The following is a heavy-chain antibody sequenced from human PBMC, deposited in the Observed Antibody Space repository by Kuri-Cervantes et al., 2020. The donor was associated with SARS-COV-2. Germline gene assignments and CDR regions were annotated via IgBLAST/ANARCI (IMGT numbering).Heavy chain of an antibody. V-gene: IGHV4-38-2*02. CDR1: GGSISSYY. Sequence: SETLSLTCTVSGGSISSYYWGWIRQPPGKGLEWIGSIYHSGSTYYNPSPKSRVTISVDTSKNQFSLKLSSVTAADTAVYYCARALTGEVDDYWGQGTLVTVSS. CDR3: ARALTGEVDDY. CDR2: IYHSGST. J-gene: IGHJ4*02. D-gene: IGHD3-10*01.